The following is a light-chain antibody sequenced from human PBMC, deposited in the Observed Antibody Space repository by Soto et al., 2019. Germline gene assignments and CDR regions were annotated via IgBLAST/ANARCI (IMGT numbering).Light chain of an antibody. V-gene: IGKV1-12*01. Sequence: DIQMTQSPSSLSASVGDTVTITCRASQSITTYLAWYQQQPGKAPKLLIYAASSLQSGVPSRFSGSGSGTEFTLTISNLQPEDFATYYCQQANSPPLTFGGGTKVDIK. J-gene: IGKJ4*01. CDR3: QQANSPPLT. CDR1: QSITTY. CDR2: AAS.